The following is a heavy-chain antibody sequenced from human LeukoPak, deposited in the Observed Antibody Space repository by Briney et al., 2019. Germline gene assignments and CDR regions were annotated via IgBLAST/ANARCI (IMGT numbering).Heavy chain of an antibody. J-gene: IGHJ4*02. CDR3: AKIAEAADNY. Sequence: GGSLRLSCAVSGFAFRNYAMTWVRQAPGKGLEWVSSIDSGFGTHYADSVKGRFTISRDNSKNTLYLQMNGLRAEDTAVYYCAKIAEAADNYWAQGTLVAVSS. D-gene: IGHD6-19*01. CDR1: GFAFRNYA. CDR2: IDSGFGT. V-gene: IGHV3-23*01.